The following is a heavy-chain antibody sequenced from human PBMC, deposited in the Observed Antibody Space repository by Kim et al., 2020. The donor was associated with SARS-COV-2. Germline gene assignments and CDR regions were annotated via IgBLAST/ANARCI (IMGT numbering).Heavy chain of an antibody. J-gene: IGHJ4*02. CDR3: ATMNFFCSSTSCYFTVRRPFDY. CDR2: INTNTGNP. V-gene: IGHV7-4-1*02. Sequence: ASVKVSCKASGYTFTSYAMNWVRQAPGQGLEWMGWINTNTGNPTYAQGFTGRFVFSLDTSVSTAYLQISSLKAEDTAVYYCATMNFFCSSTSCYFTVRRPFDYWGQGTLVTVSS. D-gene: IGHD2-2*01. CDR1: GYTFTSYA.